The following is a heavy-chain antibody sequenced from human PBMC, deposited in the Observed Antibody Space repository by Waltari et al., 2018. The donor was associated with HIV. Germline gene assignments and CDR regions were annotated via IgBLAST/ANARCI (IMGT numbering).Heavy chain of an antibody. CDR2: MKEDGTEM. CDR3: ARGRESCADRCVFFEY. V-gene: IGHV3-7*01. J-gene: IGHJ4*02. Sequence: EVQLVESGGGLVQPGGSLRLSCVASGFTFNSSWMAWVREAPGRGLEWVANMKEDGTEMNYMGSVRGRFTSDRDSAKNSLYLQMNSLRADDTAVYYCARGRESCADRCVFFEYWGQGDLVTVSS. CDR1: GFTFNSSW.